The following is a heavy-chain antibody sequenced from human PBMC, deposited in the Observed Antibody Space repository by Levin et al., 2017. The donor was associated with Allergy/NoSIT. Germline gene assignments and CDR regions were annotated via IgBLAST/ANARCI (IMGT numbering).Heavy chain of an antibody. CDR3: ARGGIAAHAYYYYGMDV. CDR1: GGTFSSYA. J-gene: IGHJ6*02. CDR2: IIPIFGTA. V-gene: IGHV1-69*13. Sequence: SVKVSCKASGGTFSSYAISWVRQAPGQGLEWMGGIIPIFGTANYAQKFQGRVTITADESTSTAYMELSSLRSEDTAVYYCARGGIAAHAYYYYGMDVWGQGTTVTVSS. D-gene: IGHD6-6*01.